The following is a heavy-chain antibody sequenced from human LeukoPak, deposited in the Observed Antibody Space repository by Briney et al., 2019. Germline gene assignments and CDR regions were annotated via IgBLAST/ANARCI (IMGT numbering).Heavy chain of an antibody. J-gene: IGHJ6*02. Sequence: GGSLRLSCAASGFTFSSYAMSWVRQAPGKGLEWVSAISGSGGCTYYADSVKGRLTISRSNSKNTLYLQMNSLRGADTTVYYCSKMTYGSGSYCTVIYYYGMDVWGQGTTVTVSS. CDR1: GFTFSSYA. V-gene: IGHV3-23*01. CDR2: ISGSGGCT. CDR3: SKMTYGSGSYCTVIYYYGMDV. D-gene: IGHD3-10*01.